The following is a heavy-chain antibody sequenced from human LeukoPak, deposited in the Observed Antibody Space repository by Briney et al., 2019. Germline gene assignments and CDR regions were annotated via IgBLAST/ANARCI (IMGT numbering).Heavy chain of an antibody. V-gene: IGHV3-7*01. CDR1: GFTFSTYW. CDR3: ARDHSSGWFSDY. J-gene: IGHJ4*02. Sequence: GGSLRLSCAASGFTFSTYWMSWVRQAPGKGLEWVANIKQDGSEKYYVDSVKGRFTISRDNAKNSLYLQMNSLRAEDTAAYYCARDHSSGWFSDYWGQGTLVTVSS. D-gene: IGHD6-19*01. CDR2: IKQDGSEK.